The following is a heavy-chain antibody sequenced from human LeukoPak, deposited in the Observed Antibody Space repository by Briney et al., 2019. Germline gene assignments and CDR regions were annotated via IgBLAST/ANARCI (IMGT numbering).Heavy chain of an antibody. D-gene: IGHD5-12*01. CDR3: TKRGREYSGHDS. CDR2: ISGSGGNT. Sequence: GGSLRLSCAASGFTFSTYAMSWVRQAPGKGLEWVSVISGSGGNTYYADSVKGRFTISRDNSKNTLYLQMNSLRAEDTAVYYCTKRGREYSGHDSWGQGTLVTVSS. J-gene: IGHJ5*01. V-gene: IGHV3-23*01. CDR1: GFTFSTYA.